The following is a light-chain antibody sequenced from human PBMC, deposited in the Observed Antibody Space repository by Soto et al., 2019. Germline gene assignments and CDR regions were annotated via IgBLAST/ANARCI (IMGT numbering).Light chain of an antibody. J-gene: IGKJ4*01. V-gene: IGKV2-28*01. CDR1: QSLLHSNGKNY. CDR3: MQVLQPPLT. CDR2: LGS. Sequence: DIVMTQSPLSLPVTPGEPASISCRSSQSLLHSNGKNYLGWFLQKPGQSPQLLIYLGSSRASGVPDRFSGSGSGTDFTLKISRVEAVDVGVYYCMQVLQPPLTFGGGTKVEIK.